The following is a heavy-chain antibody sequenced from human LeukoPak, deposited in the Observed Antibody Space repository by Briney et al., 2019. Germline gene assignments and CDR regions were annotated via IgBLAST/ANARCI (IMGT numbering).Heavy chain of an antibody. J-gene: IGHJ4*02. CDR3: ARMYYDILTGYYDTVDY. Sequence: SETLSLTCTVSGGSISSSSYYWSWIRQPPEKGLEWIGEINHSGSTNYNPSLKSRVTISVDTSKNQFSLKLSSVTAADTAVYYGARMYYDILTGYYDTVDYWGQGTLVTVSS. V-gene: IGHV4-39*07. CDR1: GGSISSSSYY. D-gene: IGHD3-9*01. CDR2: INHSGST.